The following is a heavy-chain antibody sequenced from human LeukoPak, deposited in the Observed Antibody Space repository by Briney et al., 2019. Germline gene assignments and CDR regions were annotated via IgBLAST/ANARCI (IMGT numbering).Heavy chain of an antibody. J-gene: IGHJ3*02. CDR1: GYTFTGYY. D-gene: IGHD3-16*01. CDR2: INPNSGGT. V-gene: IGHV1-2*02. Sequence: APVKVSCKASGYTFTGYYMHWVRQAPGQGLEWMGWINPNSGGTNYAQKFQGRVTMTRDTSISTAYMELSRLRSDDTAVYYCARVGLIARAFDIWGQGTMVTVSS. CDR3: ARVGLIARAFDI.